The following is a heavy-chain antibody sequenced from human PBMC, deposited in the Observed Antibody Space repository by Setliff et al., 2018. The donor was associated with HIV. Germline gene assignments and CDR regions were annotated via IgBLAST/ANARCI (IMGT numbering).Heavy chain of an antibody. D-gene: IGHD1-1*01. CDR3: ARQLYNSLDF. CDR1: GYRFSNNA. J-gene: IGHJ4*02. CDR2: ISPYDAAR. V-gene: IGHV1-2*02. Sequence: ASVKVSCKVSGYRFSNNALTWVRQAPGQGLEWMGWISPYDAARKISQKFRGRVSLTTDTSINTAYMELGGLHSDDTAVYYCARQLYNSLDFWGQGALVTVSS.